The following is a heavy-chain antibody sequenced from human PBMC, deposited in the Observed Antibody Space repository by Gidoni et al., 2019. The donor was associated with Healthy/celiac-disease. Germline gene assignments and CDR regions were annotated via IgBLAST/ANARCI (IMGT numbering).Heavy chain of an antibody. J-gene: IGHJ5*02. CDR2: IYYRGRT. D-gene: IGHD4-4*01. Sequence: QVQLQESGAGLVKPSETMCLACTVSGGSIGCYYWRWGRQPPGKGLEWIGFIYYRGRTNYIPSLKSRVTISVDTSKNQFSLKLSSVTAADTAVYYCARDRTETVTMGPGIFRANNWFDPWGQGTLVTVSS. V-gene: IGHV4-59*01. CDR1: GGSIGCYY. CDR3: ARDRTETVTMGPGIFRANNWFDP.